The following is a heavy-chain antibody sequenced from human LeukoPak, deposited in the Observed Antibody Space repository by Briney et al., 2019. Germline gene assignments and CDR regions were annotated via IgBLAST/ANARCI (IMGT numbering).Heavy chain of an antibody. CDR1: GFTFSSYR. J-gene: IGHJ4*02. CDR3: ARGGAVRPDY. V-gene: IGHV3-7*01. CDR2: INEDGSEK. Sequence: GGSLRLSCAASGFTFSSYRMSWVCQAPGKGLEWVANINEDGSEKDNVDSVKGRFTISRDNAKNSLYLQMNSLRAEDTAVYYCARGGAVRPDYWGQGTLVTVSS. D-gene: IGHD6-6*01.